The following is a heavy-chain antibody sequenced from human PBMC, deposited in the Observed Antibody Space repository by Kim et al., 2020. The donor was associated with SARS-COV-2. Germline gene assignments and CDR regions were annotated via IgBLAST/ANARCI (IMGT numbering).Heavy chain of an antibody. D-gene: IGHD2-2*02. CDR1: GFTFSSYA. CDR3: AKLDGYCSSTSCYRYYYYYGMDV. CDR2: ISGSGGST. Sequence: GGSLRLSCAASGFTFSSYAMSWVRQAPGKGLEWVSAISGSGGSTYYADSVKGRFTISRDNSKNTLYLQMNSLRAEDTAVYYCAKLDGYCSSTSCYRYYYYYGMDVWGQGTTVTVSS. J-gene: IGHJ6*02. V-gene: IGHV3-23*01.